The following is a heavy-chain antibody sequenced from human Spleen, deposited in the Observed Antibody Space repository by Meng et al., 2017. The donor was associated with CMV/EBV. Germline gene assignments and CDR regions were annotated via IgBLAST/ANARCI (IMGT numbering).Heavy chain of an antibody. J-gene: IGHJ4*02. D-gene: IGHD6-6*01. CDR1: GGPISSYY. Sequence: SETLTLTCTVSGGPISSYYWSWIRQPPGKGLEWIGYIDYSGSTNYNPSLKSRVTISVDTSKNQFSLKLSTVTDADTAVYYCAREGQLESIFDYWGQGTLVTVSS. CDR2: IDYSGST. V-gene: IGHV4-59*01. CDR3: AREGQLESIFDY.